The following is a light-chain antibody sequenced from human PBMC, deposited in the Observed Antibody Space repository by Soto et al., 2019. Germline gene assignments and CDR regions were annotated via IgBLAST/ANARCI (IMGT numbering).Light chain of an antibody. Sequence: QSVLTPPPSVSGAPGQRVTISCTGSSSNIGAGYDVHWYQQLPGTAPKLLIYVNSNRPSGAPDRISGSKSANSASLAITGREGEDEGDYYCPCCERSRAVVGTGTK. CDR1: SSNIGAGYD. V-gene: IGLV1-40*01. CDR2: VNS. J-gene: IGLJ1*01. CDR3: PCCERSRAV.